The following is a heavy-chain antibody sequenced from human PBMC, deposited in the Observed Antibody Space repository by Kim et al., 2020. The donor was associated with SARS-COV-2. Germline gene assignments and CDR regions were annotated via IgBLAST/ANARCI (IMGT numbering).Heavy chain of an antibody. D-gene: IGHD3-10*01. CDR2: ISSSSYI. Sequence: GGSLRLSCAASGFTFSSYSMNWVRQAPGKGLEWVSSISSSSYIYYADSVKGRFTISRDNAKNSLYLQMNSLRAEDTAVYYCARAPDYYGSGSYYNFGAFDIWGQGTMVTVSS. CDR1: GFTFSSYS. V-gene: IGHV3-21*01. CDR3: ARAPDYYGSGSYYNFGAFDI. J-gene: IGHJ3*02.